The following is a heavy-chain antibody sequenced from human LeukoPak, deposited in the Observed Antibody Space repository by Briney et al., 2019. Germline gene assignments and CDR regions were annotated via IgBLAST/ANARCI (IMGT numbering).Heavy chain of an antibody. CDR2: VSHSGTT. Sequence: RPSETLSLSCAVYGGTFSNYYWTWIRQPPGEGLEWIGEVSHSGTTNYNPSLKSRVSMSLDTSKNQFSLNMGSVTPADTAVYYCARGPQTDYYDNSGCYFCDYWGRGTLVAVSS. J-gene: IGHJ4*02. V-gene: IGHV4-34*01. CDR3: ARGPQTDYYDNSGCYFCDY. D-gene: IGHD3-22*01. CDR1: GGTFSNYY.